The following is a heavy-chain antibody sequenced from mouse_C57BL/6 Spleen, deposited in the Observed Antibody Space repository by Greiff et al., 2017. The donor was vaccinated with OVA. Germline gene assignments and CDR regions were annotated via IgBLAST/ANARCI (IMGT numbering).Heavy chain of an antibody. CDR3: ARDRGHYDGAMDY. V-gene: IGHV5-16*01. Sequence: EVNLVESEGGLVQPGSSMKLSCTASGFTFSDYYMAWVRQVPEKGLEWVANINYDGSSTYYLDSLKSRFIISRDNAKNILYLQMSSLKSEDTATYYCARDRGHYDGAMDYWGQGTSVTVSS. CDR1: GFTFSDYY. D-gene: IGHD1-2*01. J-gene: IGHJ4*01. CDR2: INYDGSST.